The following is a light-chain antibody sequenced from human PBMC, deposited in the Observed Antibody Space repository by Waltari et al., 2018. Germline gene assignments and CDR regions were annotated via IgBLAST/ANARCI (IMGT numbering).Light chain of an antibody. Sequence: SSALTQPPSVSVSPGQTASITCSGDQLGHQYAPWYQQKPGQSPLLVIYEDNKRPSGVPGRFCGASSGNPAILTISGTHAMDEADYYCQAWDSSPYVFGTGTKVTVL. V-gene: IGLV3-1*01. CDR1: QLGHQY. CDR3: QAWDSSPYV. CDR2: EDN. J-gene: IGLJ1*01.